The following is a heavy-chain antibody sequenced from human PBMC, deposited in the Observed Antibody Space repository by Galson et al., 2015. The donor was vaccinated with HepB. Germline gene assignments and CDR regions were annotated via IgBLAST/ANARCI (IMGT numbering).Heavy chain of an antibody. Sequence: SLRLSCAASGFTFSSYAMHWVRQAPGKGLEWVAVISYDGSNKYYADSVKGRFTISRDNSENTLYLQMNSLRAEDTAVYYCARVGGTGKLGPFDYWGQGTLVTVSS. D-gene: IGHD1-1*01. CDR2: ISYDGSNK. CDR1: GFTFSSYA. J-gene: IGHJ4*02. V-gene: IGHV3-30*04. CDR3: ARVGGTGKLGPFDY.